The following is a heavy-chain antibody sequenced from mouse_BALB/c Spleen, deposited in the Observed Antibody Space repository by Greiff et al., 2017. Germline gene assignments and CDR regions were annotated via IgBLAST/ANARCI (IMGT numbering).Heavy chain of an antibody. V-gene: IGHV5-17*02. J-gene: IGHJ1*01. CDR3: ARNGNYVGYWYFDV. CDR2: ISSGSSTI. Sequence: EVNLVESGGGLVQPGGSRKLSCAASGFTFSSFGMHWVRQAPEKGLEWVAYISSGSSTIYYADTVKGRFTISRDNPKNTLFLQMTSLRSEDTAMYYCARNGNYVGYWYFDVWGAGTTVTVSS. D-gene: IGHD2-1*01. CDR1: GFTFSSFG.